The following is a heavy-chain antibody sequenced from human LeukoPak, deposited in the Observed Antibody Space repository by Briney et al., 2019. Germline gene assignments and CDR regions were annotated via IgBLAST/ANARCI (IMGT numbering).Heavy chain of an antibody. CDR3: ARDPYSSSGDAFDI. Sequence: PSQTLSLTCTVSGGSISSGGYYWSWIRQHPGKGLEWIGYIYYSGSTYYNPSLKSRVTISVDTSKNQFSLKLSSVTAADTAVYYCARDPYSSSGDAFDIWGQGTMDTVSS. V-gene: IGHV4-31*03. D-gene: IGHD6-6*01. CDR1: GGSISSGGYY. CDR2: IYYSGST. J-gene: IGHJ3*02.